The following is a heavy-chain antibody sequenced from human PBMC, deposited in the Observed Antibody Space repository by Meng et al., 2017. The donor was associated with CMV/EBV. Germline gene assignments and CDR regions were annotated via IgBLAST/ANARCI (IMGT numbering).Heavy chain of an antibody. CDR2: ISHRGTT. D-gene: IGHD3-3*01. Sequence: ESLKISCAVNGGSFSGYYWSWIRQPPGKGLEWIGEISHRGTTNYNPSLKSRVTFSVDMSKKQFSLKLNSVTAADTAVYYCRETSVKAKGSDEWGKGNLVTVSS. J-gene: IGHJ4*02. CDR3: RETSVKAKGSDE. CDR1: GGSFSGYY. V-gene: IGHV4-34*01.